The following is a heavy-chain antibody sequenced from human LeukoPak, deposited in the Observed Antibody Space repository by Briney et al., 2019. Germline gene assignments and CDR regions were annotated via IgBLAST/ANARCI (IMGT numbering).Heavy chain of an antibody. CDR1: GFTVSSNY. D-gene: IGHD3-9*01. CDR2: IYSGGST. V-gene: IGHV3-66*01. CDR3: ARFPSYYDILTGYYPGFDY. J-gene: IGHJ4*02. Sequence: GGSLRLSCAASGFTVSSNYMSWVRQAPGKGLEWVSVIYSGGSTYYADSVKGRFTISRDNSKNTLYLQMNSLRAEDTAVYYCARFPSYYDILTGYYPGFDYWGQGTLVTVSS.